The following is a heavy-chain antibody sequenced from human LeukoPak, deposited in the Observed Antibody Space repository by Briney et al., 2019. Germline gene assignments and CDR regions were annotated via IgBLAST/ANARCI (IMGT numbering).Heavy chain of an antibody. J-gene: IGHJ6*02. Sequence: GPLRLSCAASGFTVSSNYLSWVRQAQGKGLEWGSVIYSGGSTYYAGSVKGRFTISRDNSKNTLYLQMNSLRAEDTAVYYCGGSSGYYSYYYGMDVWGQGTTVTVSS. D-gene: IGHD3-22*01. CDR3: GGSSGYYSYYYGMDV. CDR2: IYSGGST. V-gene: IGHV3-53*01. CDR1: GFTVSSNY.